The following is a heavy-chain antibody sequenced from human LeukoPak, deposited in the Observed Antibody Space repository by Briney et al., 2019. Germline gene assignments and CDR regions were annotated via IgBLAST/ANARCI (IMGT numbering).Heavy chain of an antibody. D-gene: IGHD2-21*02. Sequence: PSETLSLTCTVSGGSISSYYWSWIRQPAGKGLEWIGRIYTSGSTNYNPSLESRVTMSVDTSKNQFSLKLSSVTAADTAVYYCARGGVYCGGDCYSGLSYWGQGTLVTVSS. CDR2: IYTSGST. CDR1: GGSISSYY. CDR3: ARGGVYCGGDCYSGLSY. V-gene: IGHV4-4*07. J-gene: IGHJ4*02.